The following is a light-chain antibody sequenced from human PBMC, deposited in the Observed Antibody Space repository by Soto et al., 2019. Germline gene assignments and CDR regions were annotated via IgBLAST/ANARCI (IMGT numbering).Light chain of an antibody. J-gene: IGKJ3*01. Sequence: ERVMTQSPATLSVSPGERATLSCRASQSVGSNLAWYQQKPGQAPRLLIFGASSRATGVPARFSGSGSGTEFTLTISSLQSEDFAVYYCQQYNNWPPFNFGPGTKVDIK. CDR3: QQYNNWPPFN. CDR2: GAS. CDR1: QSVGSN. V-gene: IGKV3-15*01.